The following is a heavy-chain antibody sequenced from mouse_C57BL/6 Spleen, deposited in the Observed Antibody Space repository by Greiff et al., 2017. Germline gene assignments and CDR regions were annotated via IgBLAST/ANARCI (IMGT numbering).Heavy chain of an antibody. CDR3: AREGRYGNNWYFDV. D-gene: IGHD2-1*01. CDR1: GYAFTNYL. Sequence: QVQLQQSGAELVRPGTSVKVSCKASGYAFTNYLIEWVKQRPGQGLEWIGVINPGSGGTNYNEKFKGKATLTADKSSSTAYMQLSSLTSEDSAVYFCAREGRYGNNWYFDVWGTGTTVTVSS. J-gene: IGHJ1*03. CDR2: INPGSGGT. V-gene: IGHV1-54*01.